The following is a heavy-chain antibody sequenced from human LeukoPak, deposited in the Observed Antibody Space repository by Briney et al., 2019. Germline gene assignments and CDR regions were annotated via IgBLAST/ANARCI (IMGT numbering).Heavy chain of an antibody. CDR2: ISAYNGNT. CDR1: GYTFTSYG. J-gene: IGHJ6*02. V-gene: IGHV1-18*01. CDR3: ARSSRGATYYYYGMDV. Sequence: ASVKVSCKASGYTFTSYGISWVRQAPGQGLEWMGWISAYNGNTNYAQKLQGRVTMTTDTSTSTAYMELRSLRSDDTAVYYCARSSRGATYYYYGMDVWGQGTTVTVSS. D-gene: IGHD1-26*01.